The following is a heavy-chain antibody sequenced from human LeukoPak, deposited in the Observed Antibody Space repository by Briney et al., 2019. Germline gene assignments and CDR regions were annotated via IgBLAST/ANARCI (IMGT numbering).Heavy chain of an antibody. D-gene: IGHD6-13*01. CDR2: IYRCGST. Sequence: HPGGSLRLSCAASGFTFSSYAMSWVRQAPGKGLEWVSVIYRCGSTYNADSVKGRFTISRDNSKNTLSLQMNSLRAEDTAVYYCARDPSGGQGTSKLQQQLDYYYYHYLDVWGKGTTVTLSS. V-gene: IGHV3-53*05. CDR3: ARDPSGGQGTSKLQQQLDYYYYHYLDV. CDR1: GFTFSSYA. J-gene: IGHJ6*03.